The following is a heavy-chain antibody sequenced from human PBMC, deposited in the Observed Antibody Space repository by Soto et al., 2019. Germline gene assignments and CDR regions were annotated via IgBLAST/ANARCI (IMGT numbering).Heavy chain of an antibody. J-gene: IGHJ6*02. CDR3: ARDPGATTGKYYYGMDV. CDR1: GGTFSSYA. CDR2: IIPIFGTA. Sequence: GASVKVSCKASGGTFSSYAISWVRQAPGQGLEWMGGIIPIFGTANYAQKFQGRVTITADESTSTAYMELSSLRSEDTAVYYCARDPGATTGKYYYGMDVWGQGTTVTVSS. D-gene: IGHD1-26*01. V-gene: IGHV1-69*13.